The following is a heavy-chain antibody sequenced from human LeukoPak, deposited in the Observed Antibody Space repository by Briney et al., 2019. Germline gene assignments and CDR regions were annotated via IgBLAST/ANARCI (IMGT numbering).Heavy chain of an antibody. CDR2: ISGSGGST. J-gene: IGHJ3*02. V-gene: IGHV3-23*01. CDR3: AKAPLTIVVAQGI. CDR1: GFTFSSYG. Sequence: GGTLRLSCAASGFTFSSYGMSWVRQAPGKGLEWVSAISGSGGSTYYADSVKGRFTISRDNSKNTLYLQMNSLRAEDTAVYYCAKAPLTIVVAQGIWGQGTMVTVSS. D-gene: IGHD3-22*01.